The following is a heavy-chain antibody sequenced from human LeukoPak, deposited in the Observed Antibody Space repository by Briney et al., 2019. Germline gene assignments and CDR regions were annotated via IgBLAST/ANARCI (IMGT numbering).Heavy chain of an antibody. D-gene: IGHD3-10*01. CDR3: AKDRGGSYGGDDAFDI. Sequence: GGSLRLSCAASGFTVSSNYMSWVRQAPGKGLEWVSVIYSGGSTYYADSVKGRFTISRDNSKNTLYLQMNSLRAEDTAVYYCAKDRGGSYGGDDAFDIWGQGTMVTVSS. CDR1: GFTVSSNY. J-gene: IGHJ3*02. V-gene: IGHV3-53*01. CDR2: IYSGGST.